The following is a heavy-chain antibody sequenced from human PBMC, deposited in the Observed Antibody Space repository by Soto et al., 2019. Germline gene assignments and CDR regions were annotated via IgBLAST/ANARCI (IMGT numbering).Heavy chain of an antibody. CDR2: ISYDGSNK. CDR3: ARDYYRFNSGYGSSMDV. V-gene: IGHV3-30-3*01. J-gene: IGHJ6*02. Sequence: QVQLVESGGGVVQPGRSLRLSCAASGFTFSSYAMHWFRQAPGKGLEWVAVISYDGSNKYYADSVKGRFTICRDNSKNTLYLQMTCLRAEDTAVDYWARDYYRFNSGYGSSMDVWGQGTTVTVSS. D-gene: IGHD5-12*01. CDR1: GFTFSSYA.